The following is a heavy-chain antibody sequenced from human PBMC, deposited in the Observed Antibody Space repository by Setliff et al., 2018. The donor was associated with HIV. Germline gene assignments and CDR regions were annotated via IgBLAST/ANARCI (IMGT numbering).Heavy chain of an antibody. J-gene: IGHJ4*02. D-gene: IGHD2-15*01. CDR3: ARGVPLLPPNF. CDR1: GFIFDDHA. CDR2: ITWNGDRA. Sequence: GSLRLSCAASGFIFDDHAMHWVRQVPGKGLEWVSLITWNGDRAYYTDSVKGRFTVSRDNSKNSFYLQMNSLRDEDTGLYYCARGVPLLPPNFWGQGTLVTVSS. V-gene: IGHV3-43D*03.